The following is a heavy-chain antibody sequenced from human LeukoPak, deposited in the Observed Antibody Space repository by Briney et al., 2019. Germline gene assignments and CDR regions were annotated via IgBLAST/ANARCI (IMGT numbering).Heavy chain of an antibody. CDR1: GYTFTSYD. V-gene: IGHV1-8*01. CDR3: ARVSMEEMATIENAVPNWFDP. J-gene: IGHJ5*02. Sequence: GASVKVSCKASGYTFTSYDINWVRQATGQGLEWMGWMNPNSGNTGYAQKFQGRVTMTRNTSISTAYMELSSLRSEDTAVYYCARVSMEEMATIENAVPNWFDPWGQGTLVTVSS. D-gene: IGHD5-24*01. CDR2: MNPNSGNT.